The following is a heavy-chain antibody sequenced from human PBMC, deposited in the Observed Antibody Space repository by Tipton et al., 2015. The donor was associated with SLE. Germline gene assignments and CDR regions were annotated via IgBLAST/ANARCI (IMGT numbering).Heavy chain of an antibody. CDR1: GFSVNSNY. Sequence: GSLRLSCAVSGFSVNSNYMAWVRQAPGKGLEWVAVLYIGGDTLYAESVKGRFTISRDNSKNTVFLQMKSLRLEDSAVYYCARVGQGEPMVGHGESTVTTWGEFDLWGQGTRVTV. CDR3: ARVGQGEPMVGHGESTVTTWGEFDL. V-gene: IGHV3-53*05. D-gene: IGHD4-17*01. CDR2: LYIGGDT. J-gene: IGHJ5*02.